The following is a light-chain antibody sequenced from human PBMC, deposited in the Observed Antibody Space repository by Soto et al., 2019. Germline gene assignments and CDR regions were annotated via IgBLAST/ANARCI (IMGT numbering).Light chain of an antibody. Sequence: DIRMTQSPSTLSASVGDRVTITGRASQTISISLAWYQFKPGKAPKLLIFDATTLQTGVPSRFSGSGFGTEFTLTITGLQPDDFATYYCQQHNDYTDVTFGQGTKLAIK. CDR1: QTISIS. V-gene: IGKV1-5*01. J-gene: IGKJ2*01. CDR2: DAT. CDR3: QQHNDYTDVT.